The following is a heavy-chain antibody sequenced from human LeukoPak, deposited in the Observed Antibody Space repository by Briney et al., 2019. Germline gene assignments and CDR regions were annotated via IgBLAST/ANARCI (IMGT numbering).Heavy chain of an antibody. Sequence: TSSETLSLTCTVSGGSISSYYWGWIRQPPGKGLEWIGSIYYSGSTYYNPSLKSRVTISVDTSKNQFSLKLSSVTAADTAVYYCARAIPGARRLLGYCSGGSCYFDYWGQGTLVTVSS. CDR1: GGSISSYY. J-gene: IGHJ4*02. D-gene: IGHD2-15*01. CDR2: IYYSGST. V-gene: IGHV4-39*07. CDR3: ARAIPGARRLLGYCSGGSCYFDY.